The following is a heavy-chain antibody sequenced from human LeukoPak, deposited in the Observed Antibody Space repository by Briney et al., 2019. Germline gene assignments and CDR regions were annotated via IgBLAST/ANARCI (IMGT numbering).Heavy chain of an antibody. D-gene: IGHD2-2*01. CDR3: ARAGSTSFYYYYYYMDV. CDR1: GFSFEDYG. V-gene: IGHV3-20*04. Sequence: GGSLRVSCAAPGFSFEDYGMCWVRQAPGGGVGWVSGIYWDGGRPGSADSVKGRFTISKDNAKNSLHLQMNSLRAEDTALYYCARAGSTSFYYYYYYMDVWGKGTTVTVSS. J-gene: IGHJ6*03. CDR2: IYWDGGRP.